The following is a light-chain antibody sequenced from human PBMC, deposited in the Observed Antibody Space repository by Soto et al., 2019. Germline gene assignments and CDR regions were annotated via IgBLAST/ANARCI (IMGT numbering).Light chain of an antibody. CDR3: SSYAGTNNLGV. Sequence: QSVLTQPPSASGSPGQSVTISCTGTSSDIGGYNFVSWYQQHPGKAPKLIIYEVNKRPSGVPDRFSGSKSGNTASLTVSGLQADDEGDYYCSSYAGTNNLGVFGGGTNLTVL. CDR1: SSDIGGYNF. V-gene: IGLV2-8*01. CDR2: EVN. J-gene: IGLJ3*02.